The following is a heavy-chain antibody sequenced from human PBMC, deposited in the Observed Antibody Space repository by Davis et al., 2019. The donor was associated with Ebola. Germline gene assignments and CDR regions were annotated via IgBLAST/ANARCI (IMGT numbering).Heavy chain of an antibody. Sequence: AASVKVSCKASGGTFSSYAISWVRQAPGQGLEWMGGIIPIFGTANYAQKFQGRVTITADKSTSTAYMELSSLRIDDTAVYYCARGYGPKCRGGTCVNDSWGQGTLVTVSS. CDR3: ARGYGPKCRGGTCVNDS. CDR1: GGTFSSYA. CDR2: IIPIFGTA. D-gene: IGHD2-15*01. J-gene: IGHJ4*02. V-gene: IGHV1-69*06.